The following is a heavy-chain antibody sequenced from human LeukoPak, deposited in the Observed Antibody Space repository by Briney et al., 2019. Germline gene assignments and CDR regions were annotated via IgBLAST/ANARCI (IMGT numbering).Heavy chain of an antibody. CDR3: AKWATEGYYYYYGLDV. Sequence: ASVKVSCKASGYTFTGYYMHWVRQAPGQGLEWMGWINPKSGATTYAQKFQDRVTLTRDTSINTAYMDLGGLTSDDTAVFYCAKWATEGYYYYYGLDVWGQGTTVTVSS. D-gene: IGHD2-8*01. CDR2: INPKSGAT. CDR1: GYTFTGYY. V-gene: IGHV1-2*02. J-gene: IGHJ6*02.